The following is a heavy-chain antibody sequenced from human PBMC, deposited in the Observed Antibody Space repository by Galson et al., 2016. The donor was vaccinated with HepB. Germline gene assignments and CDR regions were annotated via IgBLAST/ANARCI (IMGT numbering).Heavy chain of an antibody. CDR3: ARRLRFSSLRGFNQAERDV. J-gene: IGHJ6*02. CDR2: LYSGGSS. V-gene: IGHV4-39*02. Sequence: SETLSLTCTVSGGSISGDRYHWNWVRQSPDKGLEWIGTLYSGGSSNYNPSLKSRVTISVATSRNYFSLTLSSVTAADTAVYYCARRLRFSSLRGFNQAERDVWGQGAAVIVSS. CDR1: GGSISGDRYH. D-gene: IGHD3-3*01.